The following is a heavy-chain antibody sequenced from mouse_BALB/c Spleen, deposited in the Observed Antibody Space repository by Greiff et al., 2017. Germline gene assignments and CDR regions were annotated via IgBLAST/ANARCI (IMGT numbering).Heavy chain of an antibody. D-gene: IGHD2-14*01. CDR1: GFAFSSLD. CDR3: ARRDYYRYDEGNYDAMDY. Sequence: EVPLVESGGGLVKPGGSLKLSCAASGFAFSSLDMSWVRQTPDKRLEWVATISSGGSYTYYPDSVKGRFTISRDNAKNTLYLQMSSLKSEDTAMYYCARRDYYRYDEGNYDAMDYWGQGTSVTVSS. CDR2: ISSGGSYT. V-gene: IGHV5-6*01. J-gene: IGHJ4*01.